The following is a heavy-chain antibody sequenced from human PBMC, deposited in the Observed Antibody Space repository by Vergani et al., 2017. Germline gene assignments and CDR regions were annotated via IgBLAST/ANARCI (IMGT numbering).Heavy chain of an antibody. CDR3: AKRETLASVLDY. D-gene: IGHD3-3*02. V-gene: IGHV3-23*01. Sequence: EVQLLESGGGLVQPGGSLRLSCAASGFTFSSYAMSWFRQAPGKGLEWVSAISGSGGRTYYADSVKGRFTISRADSKNTLYLQMNSLRAEDTAVYYCAKRETLASVLDYWGQGTLVTVSS. CDR1: GFTFSSYA. J-gene: IGHJ4*02. CDR2: ISGSGGRT.